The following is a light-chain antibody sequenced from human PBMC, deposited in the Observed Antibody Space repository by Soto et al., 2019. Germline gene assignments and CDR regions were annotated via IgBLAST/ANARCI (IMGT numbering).Light chain of an antibody. J-gene: IGLJ2*01. CDR2: FNSDGSH. V-gene: IGLV4-69*01. CDR3: QTWGTGIVV. Sequence: VLTQSPSASASLGASVKLTCTLSSGHSSYAIAWHQQQPEKGPRYLMKFNSDGSHSKGDGIPDRFSGSSSGAERYLTISSLQSEDEADYYCQTWGTGIVVFGGGTKLTVL. CDR1: SGHSSYA.